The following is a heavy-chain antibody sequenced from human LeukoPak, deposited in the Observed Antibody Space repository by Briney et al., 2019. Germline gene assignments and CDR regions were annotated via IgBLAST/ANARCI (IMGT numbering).Heavy chain of an antibody. Sequence: GGSLRLSCAVSGLTFSSSWMDWVRQAPGKGLEWVASINPEGSEKYSADSVKGRFTISRDNAKNSLYLQMSNLRAEDTAVYFCARGGGLDVWGQGATVTVSS. CDR2: INPEGSEK. V-gene: IGHV3-7*03. CDR3: ARGGGLDV. CDR1: GLTFSSSW. J-gene: IGHJ6*02. D-gene: IGHD3-16*01.